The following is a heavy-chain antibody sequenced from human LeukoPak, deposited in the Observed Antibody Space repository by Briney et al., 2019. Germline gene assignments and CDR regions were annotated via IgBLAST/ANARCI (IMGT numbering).Heavy chain of an antibody. CDR3: ARDHSAWALYYFDY. D-gene: IGHD3-16*01. J-gene: IGHJ4*02. Sequence: GGSLRLSCSASGFTFSSYAMHSVRQAPGKGLEYVSAISSNGGGPYYADSVQGRFTISRDNAKNSLYLQMNSLRDEDTALYYCARDHSAWALYYFDYWGQGALVTVSS. V-gene: IGHV3-64*04. CDR1: GFTFSSYA. CDR2: ISSNGGGP.